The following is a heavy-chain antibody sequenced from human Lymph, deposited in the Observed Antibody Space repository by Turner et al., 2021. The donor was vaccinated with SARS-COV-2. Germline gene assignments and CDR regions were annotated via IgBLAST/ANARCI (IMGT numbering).Heavy chain of an antibody. D-gene: IGHD6-19*01. J-gene: IGHJ4*02. CDR3: ARDRAGSSGWYDSYFDY. CDR2: IWVDGSKK. Sequence: QVQLVESGGGVVQPGRSLRLSCAASGFTFSSYGMHWVRQAPGKGLEWVAFIWVDGSKKYYADSVKGRFTNSRDNSKNTLYLQMNSLRAEDTAVYYCARDRAGSSGWYDSYFDYWGQGTLVTVSS. V-gene: IGHV3-33*01. CDR1: GFTFSSYG.